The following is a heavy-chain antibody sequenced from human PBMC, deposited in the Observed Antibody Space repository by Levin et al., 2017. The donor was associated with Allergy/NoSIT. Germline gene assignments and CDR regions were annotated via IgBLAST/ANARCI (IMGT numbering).Heavy chain of an antibody. CDR2: ISYDGSNQ. Sequence: LSLTCAASGFTFDTYGMHWVRQAPGKGLEWVAVISYDGSNQYYADSVRGRFTISRDNSKSTLNLQMNSLRAEDTAMYYCAKQSKASGSFFFDYWGQGTLVTVSS. CDR3: AKQSKASGSFFFDY. CDR1: GFTFDTYG. J-gene: IGHJ4*02. V-gene: IGHV3-30*18. D-gene: IGHD3-10*01.